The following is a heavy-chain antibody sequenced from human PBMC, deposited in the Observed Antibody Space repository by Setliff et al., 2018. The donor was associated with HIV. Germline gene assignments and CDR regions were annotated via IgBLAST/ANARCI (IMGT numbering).Heavy chain of an antibody. CDR3: ARGSGGYCSGGSCSFGFGLAL. CDR2: IIPIFNTA. V-gene: IGHV1-69*13. D-gene: IGHD2-15*01. CDR1: GGTFSSYS. J-gene: IGHJ6*02. Sequence: SVKVSCKASGGTFSSYSITWVRQAPGQGLEWMGGIIPIFNTANYAQKFQRRVTITADESTSTAYMELSSLGAEYTAVYYCARGSGGYCSGGSCSFGFGLALWGQGTTVTVSS.